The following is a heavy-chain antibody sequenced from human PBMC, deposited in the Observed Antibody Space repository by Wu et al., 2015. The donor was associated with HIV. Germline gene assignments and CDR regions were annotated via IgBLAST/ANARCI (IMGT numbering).Heavy chain of an antibody. Sequence: VQLVQSGAEVKKPGSTVKISCKVSGDTFSDHYIHWVQQAPGKGLEWMGWINPNSGGANYAQKFQGRVTMTRDTFISTAYMELSRLRSDDTAVYYCATGSYADFDYWGQGTLVTVSS. CDR3: ATGSYADFDY. CDR2: INPNSGGA. J-gene: IGHJ4*02. V-gene: IGHV1-2*02. D-gene: IGHD1-26*01. CDR1: GDTFSDHY.